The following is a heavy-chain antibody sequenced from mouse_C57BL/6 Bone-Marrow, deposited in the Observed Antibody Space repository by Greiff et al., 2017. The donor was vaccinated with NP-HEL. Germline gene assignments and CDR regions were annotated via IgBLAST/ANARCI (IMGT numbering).Heavy chain of an antibody. V-gene: IGHV5-12*01. CDR3: ARRDYDYFDY. D-gene: IGHD2-4*01. J-gene: IGHJ2*01. CDR2: ISNGGGST. CDR1: GFTFSDYY. Sequence: DVQLVESGGGLVQPGGSRKLSCAASGFTFSDYYMYWVRQTPEKRLEWVAYISNGGGSTYYPDTVKGRFTISRDNAKNTLYLQMSRLKSEDTAMYYCARRDYDYFDYWGQGTTLTVSS.